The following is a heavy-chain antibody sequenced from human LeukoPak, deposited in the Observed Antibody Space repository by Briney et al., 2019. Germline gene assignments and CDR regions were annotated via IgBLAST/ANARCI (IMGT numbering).Heavy chain of an antibody. CDR1: GFTFSSYS. D-gene: IGHD3-9*01. CDR2: ISSSSSYI. CDR3: ARAGYQILTGLHYYYYYMDV. Sequence: GGSLRLSCAASGFTFSSYSMNWVRQAPGKGLEWVSSISSSSSYIYYADSVKGRFTISRDNAKNSLYLQMNSLRAEDTAVYYCARAGYQILTGLHYYYYYMDVWGKGTTVTISS. J-gene: IGHJ6*03. V-gene: IGHV3-21*01.